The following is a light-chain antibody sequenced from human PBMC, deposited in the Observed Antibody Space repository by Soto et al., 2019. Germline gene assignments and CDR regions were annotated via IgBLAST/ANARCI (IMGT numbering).Light chain of an antibody. Sequence: EIVMTQSPATLSVSPGERATLPCPASHYVYSNVAWYQHKPGQTPRLLIYDTSTRATGVPTRFSGSRSGAEFTLTINSLQSEDFAVYYCQPYNNWPLTFGGGTKVDIK. V-gene: IGKV3-15*01. J-gene: IGKJ4*01. CDR1: HYVYSN. CDR2: DTS. CDR3: QPYNNWPLT.